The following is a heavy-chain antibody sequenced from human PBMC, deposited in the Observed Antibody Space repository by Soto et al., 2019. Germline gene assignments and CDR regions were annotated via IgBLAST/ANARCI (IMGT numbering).Heavy chain of an antibody. Sequence: QVHLVQSGAEVRKPGSSVKVPCKTSGGTFSTYTIYWVRQAPGQGLEWMGRIIPLFGTTRYAQNFQDRVTITAEESTSTTYMELSSLRAEDTALYYCARRLDDRADEGFDVWGEGTAVTVSA. J-gene: IGHJ3*01. CDR2: IIPLFGTT. D-gene: IGHD3-16*01. CDR3: ARRLDDRADEGFDV. V-gene: IGHV1-69*18. CDR1: GGTFSTYT.